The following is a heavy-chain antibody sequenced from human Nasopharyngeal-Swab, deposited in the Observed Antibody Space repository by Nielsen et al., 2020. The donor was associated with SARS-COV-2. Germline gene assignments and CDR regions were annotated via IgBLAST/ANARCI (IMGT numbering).Heavy chain of an antibody. CDR1: GFTFSSYT. D-gene: IGHD2-8*02. CDR2: IEQDGSDK. V-gene: IGHV3-7*01. Sequence: GGSLRLSCAASGFTFSSYTMNWVRQAPGKGLEWVANIEQDGSDKRYVDSVKGRFTISRDNAKNSLYLQMNSLRAEDTAVYYCAGGTGWVFNCWGQGTLVTVSS. J-gene: IGHJ4*02. CDR3: AGGTGWVFNC.